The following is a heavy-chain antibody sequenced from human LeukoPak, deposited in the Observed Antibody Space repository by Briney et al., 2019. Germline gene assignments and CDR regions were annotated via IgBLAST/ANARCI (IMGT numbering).Heavy chain of an antibody. CDR3: ARGRQAYDFWSGYYNF. D-gene: IGHD3-3*01. CDR2: INPNSGGT. CDR1: GYTFTGYY. Sequence: ASVKVSCKASGYTFTGYYMHWVRQAPGQGLEWMGWINPNSGGTNYAQKFQGRVTMTRDTSISTAYMELSRLRSDDTAVYYCARGRQAYDFWSGYYNFWGQGTLVTVSS. V-gene: IGHV1-2*02. J-gene: IGHJ4*02.